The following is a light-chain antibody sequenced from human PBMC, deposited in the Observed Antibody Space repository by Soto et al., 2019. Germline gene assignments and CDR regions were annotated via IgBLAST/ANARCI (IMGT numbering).Light chain of an antibody. V-gene: IGKV3-15*01. CDR2: SAS. CDR1: QSLRSN. CDR3: QQHNKLPPA. Sequence: EIVMTQSPVTLSVSPGETVTLSCKASQSLRSNLGWYQQKPDQTPRLLIYSASIRAAGTPDRFSGSGAGTDFSLTISSLQSEDFAVYYCQQHNKLPPAFGHGTKVDLK. J-gene: IGKJ1*01.